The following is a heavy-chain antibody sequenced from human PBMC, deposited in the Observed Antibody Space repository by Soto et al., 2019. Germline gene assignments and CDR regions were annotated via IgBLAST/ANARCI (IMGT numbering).Heavy chain of an antibody. D-gene: IGHD6-13*01. V-gene: IGHV1-46*03. CDR2: INPSGGST. J-gene: IGHJ6*03. CDR1: GYTFTSYY. CDR3: ATVEKQQQLVPHYYYYYYYMDV. Sequence: GASVKVSCKASGYTFTSYYMHWVRQAPGQGLEWMGIINPSGGSTSYAQKFQGRVTMTRDTSTSTVYMELSSLRSEDTAVYYCATVEKQQQLVPHYYYYYYYMDVWGKGTTVTVSS.